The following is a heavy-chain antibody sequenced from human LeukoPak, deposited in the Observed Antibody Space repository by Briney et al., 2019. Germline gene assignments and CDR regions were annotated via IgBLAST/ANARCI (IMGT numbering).Heavy chain of an antibody. V-gene: IGHV3-30*03. CDR2: ISYDGSNK. Sequence: GGSLRLSCAASRFTFSSYGMHWVRQAPGKGLEWVAVISYDGSNKYYADSVKGRFTISRDNSKNTLYLQMNSLRAEDTAVYYCARDFMITFGGVTPPPDYWGQGTLVTVSS. D-gene: IGHD3-16*01. J-gene: IGHJ4*02. CDR3: ARDFMITFGGVTPPPDY. CDR1: RFTFSSYG.